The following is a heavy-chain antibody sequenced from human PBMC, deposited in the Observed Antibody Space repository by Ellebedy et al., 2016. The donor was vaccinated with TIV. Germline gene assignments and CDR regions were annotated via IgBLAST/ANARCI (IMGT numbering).Heavy chain of an antibody. J-gene: IGHJ5*02. D-gene: IGHD3-3*01. Sequence: MPSETLSLTCAISGDSVSSNSAAWNWIRQSPSRGLEWLGRTYYRSKWYNDYAVSVKSRITINPDTSKNQFSLQLNSVTPEDTAVYYCARGGTIFGVVIRWGNWFDPWGQGTLVTVSS. V-gene: IGHV6-1*01. CDR2: TYYRSKWYN. CDR1: GDSVSSNSAA. CDR3: ARGGTIFGVVIRWGNWFDP.